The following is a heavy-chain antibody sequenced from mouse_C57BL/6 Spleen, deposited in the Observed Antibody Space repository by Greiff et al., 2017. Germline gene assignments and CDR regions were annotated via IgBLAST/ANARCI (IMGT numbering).Heavy chain of an antibody. CDR2: IYPSDSET. V-gene: IGHV1-61*01. CDR1: GYTFTSYW. J-gene: IGHJ4*01. Sequence: QVQLKQPGAELVRPGSSVKLSCKASGYTFTSYWMAWVKQRPGQGLEWIGNIYPSDSETHYNQKFKDKATLTVDKSSSTAYMQLSSLTSEDSAVYYCARSRDPYAMDYWGQGTSVTVSS. CDR3: ARSRDPYAMDY.